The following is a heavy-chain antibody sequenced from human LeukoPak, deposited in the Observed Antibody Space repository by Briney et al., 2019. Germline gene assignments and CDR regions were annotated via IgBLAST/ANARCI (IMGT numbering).Heavy chain of an antibody. CDR2: IYYSGST. D-gene: IGHD3-22*01. Sequence: SETLSLTCAVYGGSFSGYYWSWIRQPPGKGLEWIGYIYYSGSTNYNPSLQSRVTISVDTSKSQFSLRLSSVTAADTAMYYCARENSYYDSSGYYYGSGYFDYWGQGTLVTVSS. CDR1: GGSFSGYY. CDR3: ARENSYYDSSGYYYGSGYFDY. J-gene: IGHJ4*02. V-gene: IGHV4-59*01.